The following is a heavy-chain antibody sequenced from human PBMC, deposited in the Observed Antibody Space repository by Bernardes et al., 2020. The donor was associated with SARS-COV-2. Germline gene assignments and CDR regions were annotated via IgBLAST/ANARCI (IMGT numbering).Heavy chain of an antibody. Sequence: GGSLRLSCAASGFTFSSYAMNWVRQAPGKGLEWVSAISASGGSTYYADSVKGRFTISRDNSKNTLYLQMNSLRAEDTAVYYCAKTYAYSSGWSHTYYYYGMDVWGQGTTVTVSS. CDR3: AKTYAYSSGWSHTYYYYGMDV. CDR1: GFTFSSYA. CDR2: ISASGGST. V-gene: IGHV3-23*01. D-gene: IGHD6-19*01. J-gene: IGHJ6*02.